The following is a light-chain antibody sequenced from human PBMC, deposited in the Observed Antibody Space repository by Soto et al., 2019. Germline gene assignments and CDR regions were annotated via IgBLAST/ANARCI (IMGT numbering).Light chain of an antibody. J-gene: IGLJ2*01. CDR1: SSNIGADYD. CDR2: GNS. V-gene: IGLV1-40*01. CDR3: QSYDSSLSGVV. Sequence: QSVLTQPHSVSGAPGQRVTISCTGSSSNIGADYDVHWYQQLPGTAPKLLIYGNSNRPSGVPDRFSGSKSGTSASLAITGLQAEDEADYYCQSYDSSLSGVVFGGGTKLTVL.